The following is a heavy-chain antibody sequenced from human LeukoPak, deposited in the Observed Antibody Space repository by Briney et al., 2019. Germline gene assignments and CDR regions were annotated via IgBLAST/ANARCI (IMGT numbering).Heavy chain of an antibody. J-gene: IGHJ4*02. Sequence: GGSLRLSCAASGFTFSSYAMSWVRQAPGKGLEWVSTISGSDDRTFYADSVKGRFTISRDNSKNTVYLQMNSLRAGDTAVYYCAKVQRSDFNMNFDSWGQGTLVTVSS. D-gene: IGHD2-15*01. V-gene: IGHV3-23*01. CDR1: GFTFSSYA. CDR3: AKVQRSDFNMNFDS. CDR2: ISGSDDRT.